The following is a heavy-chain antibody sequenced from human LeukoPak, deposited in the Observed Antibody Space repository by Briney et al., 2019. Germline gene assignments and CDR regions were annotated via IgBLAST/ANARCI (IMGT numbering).Heavy chain of an antibody. D-gene: IGHD1-26*01. J-gene: IGHJ4*02. CDR1: GFTFSSNA. CDR2: ISGSGGST. CDR3: AKDRWELLSSGNHFDY. V-gene: IGHV3-23*01. Sequence: GGSVTLSCAASGFTFSSNAMSWVRQAPGKGLEWVSAISGSGGSTYYADSVKGRFTISRDNSKNTLFLQMNSLRAEDTAIYYCAKDRWELLSSGNHFDYWGQGALVTVSS.